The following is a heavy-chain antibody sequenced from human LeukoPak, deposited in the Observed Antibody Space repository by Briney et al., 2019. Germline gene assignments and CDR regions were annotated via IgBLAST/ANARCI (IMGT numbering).Heavy chain of an antibody. CDR1: GCTFTSYG. CDR3: ARGSEGYYDSSGYPT. D-gene: IGHD3-22*01. Sequence: ASVKVSCKASGCTFTSYGISWVRQAPGQGLEWMGWISAYNGNTNYAQKLQGRVTMTTDTSTSTAYMELRSLRSDDTAVYYCARGSEGYYDSSGYPTWGQGTLVTVSS. V-gene: IGHV1-18*01. J-gene: IGHJ4*02. CDR2: ISAYNGNT.